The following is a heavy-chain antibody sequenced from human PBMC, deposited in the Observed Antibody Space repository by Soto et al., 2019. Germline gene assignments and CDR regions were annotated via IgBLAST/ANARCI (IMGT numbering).Heavy chain of an antibody. J-gene: IGHJ4*02. V-gene: IGHV3-33*01. Sequence: QVQLVESGGGVVQPGRSLRLSCAASGFTFSSYGMHWVRQAPGKGLEWVAVIWYDGSNKYYADSVKGRFTISRDNSKNKLYLQMNSLRAEYTAVYYCARDRGAYCGGDCYSGFYYWGQGTLVTVSS. D-gene: IGHD2-21*02. CDR2: IWYDGSNK. CDR1: GFTFSSYG. CDR3: ARDRGAYCGGDCYSGFYY.